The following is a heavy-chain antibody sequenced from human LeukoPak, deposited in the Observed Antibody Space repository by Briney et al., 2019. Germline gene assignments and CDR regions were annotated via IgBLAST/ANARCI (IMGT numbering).Heavy chain of an antibody. J-gene: IGHJ5*02. CDR2: IIPIFGTA. D-gene: IGHD6-13*01. CDR1: GGTFSSYA. V-gene: IGHV1-69*13. CDR3: ARGLKGPAERVGIRRKTYSSSWYVGWFDP. Sequence: GASVKVSCKASGGTFSSYAISWVRQAPGQGLEWMGGIIPIFGTANYAQKFQGRVTITADESTSTAYMELSSLRSEDTAVYYCARGLKGPAERVGIRRKTYSSSWYVGWFDPWGQGTLVTVSS.